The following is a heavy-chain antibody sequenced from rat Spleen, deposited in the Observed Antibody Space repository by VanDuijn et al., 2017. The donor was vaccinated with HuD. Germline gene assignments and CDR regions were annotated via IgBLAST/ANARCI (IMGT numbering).Heavy chain of an antibody. D-gene: IGHD1-11*01. Sequence: QVQLMESGPGLVQPSETLSLTCTVSGFSLTSYNVHWVRQPPGKGLEWMGVIWNAGGTRYNSALKSRLSISRDTSKNQVFLKMNSLQTDDTGTYYCTRDRGSWSYYFDYWGQGVMVTVSS. CDR1: GFSLTSYN. CDR2: IWNAGGT. J-gene: IGHJ2*01. CDR3: TRDRGSWSYYFDY. V-gene: IGHV2-45*01.